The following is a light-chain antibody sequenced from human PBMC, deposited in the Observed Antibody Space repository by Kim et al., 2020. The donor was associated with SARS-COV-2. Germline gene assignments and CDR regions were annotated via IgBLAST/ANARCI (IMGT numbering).Light chain of an antibody. CDR3: GTWDSSLSPVI. CDR2: DNN. Sequence: GQKVTISCSGSSSNIGNNYVSWYQQLPGTAPKLLIYDNNKRPSGIPDRFSGSKSGTSATLGITGLQTGYEADYYCGTWDSSLSPVIFGGGTKLTVL. J-gene: IGLJ2*01. V-gene: IGLV1-51*01. CDR1: SSNIGNNY.